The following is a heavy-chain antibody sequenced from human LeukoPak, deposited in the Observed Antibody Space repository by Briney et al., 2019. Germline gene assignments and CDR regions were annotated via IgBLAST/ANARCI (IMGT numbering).Heavy chain of an antibody. J-gene: IGHJ4*02. CDR2: ISYDGSNK. V-gene: IGHV3-30-3*01. Sequence: GSLRLSCAASGFTFSSYAMHWVRQAPGKGLEWVAVISYDGSNKYYADSVKGRFTISRDNSKNTLYLQMNSLRAEDTAVYYCASSSSWYGFDYWGQGTLVTVSS. D-gene: IGHD6-13*01. CDR1: GFTFSSYA. CDR3: ASSSSWYGFDY.